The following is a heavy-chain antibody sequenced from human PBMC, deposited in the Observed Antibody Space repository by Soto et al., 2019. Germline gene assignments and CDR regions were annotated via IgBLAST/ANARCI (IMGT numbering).Heavy chain of an antibody. CDR1: GGSISSSNW. V-gene: IGHV4-4*02. CDR3: ARRRDYGDYVVGVYYYYGMDV. CDR2: IYHSGST. J-gene: IGHJ6*02. Sequence: PSETLSLTCAVSGGSISSSNWWSWVRQPPGKGLEWIGEIYHSGSTNYNPSLKSRVTISVDKSKNQFSLKLSSVTAADTAVYYCARRRDYGDYVVGVYYYYGMDVWGQGTTFTVSS. D-gene: IGHD4-17*01.